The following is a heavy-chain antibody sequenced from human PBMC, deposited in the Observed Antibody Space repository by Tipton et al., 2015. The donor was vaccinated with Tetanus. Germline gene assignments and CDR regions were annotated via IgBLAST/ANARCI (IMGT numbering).Heavy chain of an antibody. D-gene: IGHD3-3*01. Sequence: TLSLTCTVSGGSINNNNDFWGWIRQPPGKGLEWIASIHYTGSTYYNPSLKSRVSIFVDTSKNQFSLELTSVTAADTAIYYCARHVHGSGALLAGEGYYYYGMDVWGQGTPVTVSS. CDR3: ARHVHGSGALLAGEGYYYYGMDV. V-gene: IGHV4-39*01. CDR2: IHYTGST. CDR1: GGSINNNNDF. J-gene: IGHJ6*02.